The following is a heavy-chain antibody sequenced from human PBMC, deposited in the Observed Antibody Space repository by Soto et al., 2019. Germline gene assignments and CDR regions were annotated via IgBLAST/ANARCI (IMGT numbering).Heavy chain of an antibody. D-gene: IGHD4-17*01. CDR1: GDAITRHY. CDR3: ARNYGGNSQFFDL. J-gene: IGHJ2*01. Sequence: QVQLQESGPGLVQPSEPLSLNCSVSGDAITRHYWSWIRQSPGKGLEWLGYFFHTGTALYNPSLRSRVTMSVDTSKNQFSLKLTSVIPADTAVYFCARNYGGNSQFFDLWGRGTLVTVSS. CDR2: FFHTGTA. V-gene: IGHV4-59*11.